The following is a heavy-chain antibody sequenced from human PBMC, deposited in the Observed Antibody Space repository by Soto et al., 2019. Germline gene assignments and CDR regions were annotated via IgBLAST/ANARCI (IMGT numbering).Heavy chain of an antibody. CDR3: ARGHPSVENGGNVGPPNDY. CDR2: INPSGGSR. Sequence: ASVKVSCKASGYTFSIYYIHWVRQAPGQGLEWMGKINPSGGSRRYAQKFQGRVTMTRDTSTSTVYMELSSLRSEDTAVYYCARGHPSVENGGNVGPPNDYWGQGTLVTVSS. J-gene: IGHJ4*02. CDR1: GYTFSIYY. D-gene: IGHD2-15*01. V-gene: IGHV1-46*01.